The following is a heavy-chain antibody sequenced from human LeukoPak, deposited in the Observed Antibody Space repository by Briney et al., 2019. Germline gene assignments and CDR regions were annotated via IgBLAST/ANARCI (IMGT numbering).Heavy chain of an antibody. J-gene: IGHJ4*02. Sequence: SETLSITCTVSGGSISSSSYYCGWIRQPPGKGLEWIGSIYYSGSTYYNPSLKSRVTISVDTSKNQFSLKLSSVTAADTAVYYCARGPRPDYYGSGSYYYWGQGTLVTVSS. V-gene: IGHV4-39*07. CDR1: GGSISSSSYY. CDR2: IYYSGST. D-gene: IGHD3-10*01. CDR3: ARGPRPDYYGSGSYYY.